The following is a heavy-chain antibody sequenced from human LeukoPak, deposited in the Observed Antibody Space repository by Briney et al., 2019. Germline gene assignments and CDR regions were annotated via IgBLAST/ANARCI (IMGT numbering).Heavy chain of an antibody. CDR2: INHSGST. J-gene: IGHJ4*02. CDR3: AGLYPNRDSSGYPMEYYFDY. Sequence: PSETLSLTCAVYGGSFSGYYWSWIRQPPGKGLEWIGEINHSGSTNYNPSLKSRVTISVDTSKNQFSLKPSSVTAADTAVYYCAGLYPNRDSSGYPMEYYFDYWGQGTLVTVSS. D-gene: IGHD3-22*01. V-gene: IGHV4-34*01. CDR1: GGSFSGYY.